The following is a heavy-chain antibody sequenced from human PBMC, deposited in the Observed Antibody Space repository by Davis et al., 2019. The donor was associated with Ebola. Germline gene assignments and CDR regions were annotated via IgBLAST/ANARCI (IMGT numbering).Heavy chain of an antibody. CDR2: IYYSGST. V-gene: IGHV4-39*01. Sequence: MPSETLSLTCTVSGGSISSYYWGWIRQPPGKGLEWIGSIYYSGSTYYNPSLKSRVTISVDTSKNQFSLKLSSVTAADTAVYYCARRSYSSSLIDSWGQGSLVTVSS. D-gene: IGHD6-13*01. J-gene: IGHJ4*02. CDR1: GGSISSYY. CDR3: ARRSYSSSLIDS.